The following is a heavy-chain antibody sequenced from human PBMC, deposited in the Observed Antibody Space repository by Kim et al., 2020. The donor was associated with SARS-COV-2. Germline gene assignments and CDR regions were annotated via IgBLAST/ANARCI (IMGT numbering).Heavy chain of an antibody. CDR3: SRTSGYDYAY. J-gene: IGHJ4*02. CDR2: INSDGSST. CDR1: GFTFSSYW. D-gene: IGHD5-12*01. Sequence: GGSLRLSCAASGFTFSSYWMHWVRQTPGKGLVWVSRINSDGSSTNYADSVKGRFTISRDNAKNTLYLQMNSLRAEDTAVYYCSRTSGYDYAYWGQGTLVTVSS. V-gene: IGHV3-74*01.